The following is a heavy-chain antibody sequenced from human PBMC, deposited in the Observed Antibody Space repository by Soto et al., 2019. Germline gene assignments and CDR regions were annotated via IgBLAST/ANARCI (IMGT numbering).Heavy chain of an antibody. J-gene: IGHJ4*02. V-gene: IGHV4-59*12. Sequence: PSETLSLTCTVSGGSISSYYCRWIRQPPGKGLEWIGYIYYSGSTHYNPSLKSRVTISVDTSKNQFSLKLSSVTAADTAVYYCARSCGVAAAGPFDYWGQGTLDTVSS. CDR1: GGSISSYY. CDR3: ARSCGVAAAGPFDY. CDR2: IYYSGST. D-gene: IGHD6-25*01.